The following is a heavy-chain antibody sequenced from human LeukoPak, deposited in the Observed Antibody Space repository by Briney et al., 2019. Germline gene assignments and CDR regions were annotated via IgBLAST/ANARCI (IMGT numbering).Heavy chain of an antibody. CDR2: ISYDGSNK. Sequence: PGGSLRLSCAASGFFSSYGMHWVRQAPGKGLEWVAVISYDGSNKYYADSVKGRFTISRDNSKNTLYLQMNSLRAEDTAVYYCAKDREKAVGATIFDHWGQGTLVTVSS. CDR1: GFFSSYG. D-gene: IGHD1-26*01. CDR3: AKDREKAVGATIFDH. V-gene: IGHV3-30*18. J-gene: IGHJ4*02.